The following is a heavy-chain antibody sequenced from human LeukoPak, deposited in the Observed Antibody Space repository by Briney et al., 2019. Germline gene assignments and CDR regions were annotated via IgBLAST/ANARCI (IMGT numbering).Heavy chain of an antibody. D-gene: IGHD1-26*01. CDR2: INHSGST. Sequence: SETLSLTCAVYGGSFSGYYWSWIRQPPGKGLEWIGEINHSGSTNYNPSLKSRVTISVDTSKNQFSLKLSSVTAADTAVYYCARGRPTIVGALGPSAEDYWGQGTLVTVSS. J-gene: IGHJ4*02. CDR3: ARGRPTIVGALGPSAEDY. CDR1: GGSFSGYY. V-gene: IGHV4-34*01.